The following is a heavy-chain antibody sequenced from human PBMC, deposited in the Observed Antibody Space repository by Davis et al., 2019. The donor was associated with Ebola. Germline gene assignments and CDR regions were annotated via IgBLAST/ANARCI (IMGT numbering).Heavy chain of an antibody. J-gene: IGHJ4*02. CDR1: GFTFSSSG. D-gene: IGHD2-21*02. CDR3: AKDYSVVVTATQFLLDY. Sequence: GESLKISCAASGFTFSSSGMHWVRQAPGKGLEWVAVISYDGSNKYYADSVKGRFTISRDNSKNTLYLQMNSLRAEDTAVYYCAKDYSVVVTATQFLLDYWGQGTLVTVSS. CDR2: ISYDGSNK. V-gene: IGHV3-30*18.